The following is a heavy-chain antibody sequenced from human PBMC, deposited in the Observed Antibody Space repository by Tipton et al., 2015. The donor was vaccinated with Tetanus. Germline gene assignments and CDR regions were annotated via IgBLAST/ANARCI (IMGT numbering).Heavy chain of an antibody. J-gene: IGHJ4*02. CDR2: IYYSGST. CDR1: GDSIKSYY. D-gene: IGHD1-14*01. CDR3: ARGTGDY. Sequence: TLSLTCVVSGDSIKSYYWSWIRQSAGKGLEWIGYIYYSGSTNYNPSLKSRVTISVDTSKNQFSLKLSSVTAADTAVYYCARGTGDYWGQGTLVTVSS. V-gene: IGHV4-59*01.